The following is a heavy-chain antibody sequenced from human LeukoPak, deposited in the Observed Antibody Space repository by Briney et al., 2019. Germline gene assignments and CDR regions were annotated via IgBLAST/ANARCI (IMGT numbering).Heavy chain of an antibody. CDR1: GGSISSGTYY. J-gene: IGHJ3*02. CDR2: IFTSGST. D-gene: IGHD2-21*02. CDR3: ARDCRDCYKPFDI. Sequence: PSETLSLTCTVSGGSISSGTYYWSWIRQPAGKGLEWIGRIFTSGSTNYNPSLKSRVTMSVDTSKNQFSLKLSSVTAADTAVYYCARDCRDCYKPFDIWGQGTMVTVSS. V-gene: IGHV4-61*02.